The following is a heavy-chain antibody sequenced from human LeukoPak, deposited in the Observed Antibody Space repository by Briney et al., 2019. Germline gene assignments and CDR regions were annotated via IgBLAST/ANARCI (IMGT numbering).Heavy chain of an antibody. Sequence: PGGSLRLSCAASGFTFSSYGMHWVRQAPGKGLEWVAFIRYDGSNKYYADSVKGRFTISRDNSKNTLYLQMNSLRAADTAVYYCASIVVVVAAADYWGQGPLVTVSS. CDR1: GFTFSSYG. J-gene: IGHJ4*02. D-gene: IGHD2-15*01. V-gene: IGHV3-30*02. CDR2: IRYDGSNK. CDR3: ASIVVVVAAADY.